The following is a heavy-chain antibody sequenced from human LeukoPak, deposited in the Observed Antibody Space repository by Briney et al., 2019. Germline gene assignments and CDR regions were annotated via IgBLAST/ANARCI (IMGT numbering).Heavy chain of an antibody. CDR3: ARGITISGSGMFDY. CDR2: INPNSGGT. J-gene: IGHJ4*02. CDR1: GYTLTDYY. V-gene: IGHV1-2*02. Sequence: GASVKVSCKASGYTLTDYYMHWVRQAPGQGLEWMGWINPNSGGTNYAQKFQGRVAMTRDTSISTAYMELSGLTYDDAAVCHCARGITISGSGMFDYWGQGTLVTVSS. D-gene: IGHD3-9*01.